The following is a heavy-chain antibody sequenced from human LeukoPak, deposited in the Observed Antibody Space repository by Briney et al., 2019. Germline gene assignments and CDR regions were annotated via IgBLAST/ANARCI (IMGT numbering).Heavy chain of an antibody. Sequence: GGSLRLSCAASGFTFSSYAMHWVRQAPGKGLEWVAVISYDGSNKYYADSVKGRFTISRDNSKNTLYLQMNSLRAEDTAVYYCASSPLRLRNYFDYWGQGTLVTVSS. V-gene: IGHV3-30*04. CDR1: GFTFSSYA. J-gene: IGHJ4*02. CDR2: ISYDGSNK. D-gene: IGHD3-16*01. CDR3: ASSPLRLRNYFDY.